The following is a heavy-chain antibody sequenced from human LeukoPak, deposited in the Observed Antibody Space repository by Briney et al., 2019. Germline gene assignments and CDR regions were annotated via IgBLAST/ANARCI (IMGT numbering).Heavy chain of an antibody. CDR2: IYYSGST. J-gene: IGHJ5*02. Sequence: SETLSLTCAVSGGSISSYYWSWIRQPPGKGLEWIGYIYYSGSTNYNPSLKSRVTISVDTSKNQFSLKLSSVTAADTAVYYCARNTYNWFDPWGQGTLVTVSS. V-gene: IGHV4-59*01. CDR3: ARNTYNWFDP. CDR1: GGSISSYY.